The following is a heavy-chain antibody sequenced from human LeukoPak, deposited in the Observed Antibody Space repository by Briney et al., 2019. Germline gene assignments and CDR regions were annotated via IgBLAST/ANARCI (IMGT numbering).Heavy chain of an antibody. CDR3: AREDDSSGYSSFDY. CDR1: GGSISSYY. J-gene: IGHJ4*02. D-gene: IGHD3-22*01. CDR2: IYTSGST. Sequence: KPSETLPLTCTVSGGSISSYYWSWIRQPAGKGLEWIGRIYTSGSTNYNPSLKSRVTMSVDTSKNQFSLKLSSVTAADTAVYYCAREDDSSGYSSFDYWGQGTLVTVSS. V-gene: IGHV4-4*07.